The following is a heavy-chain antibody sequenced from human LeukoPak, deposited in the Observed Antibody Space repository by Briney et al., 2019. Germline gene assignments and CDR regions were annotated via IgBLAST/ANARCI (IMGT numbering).Heavy chain of an antibody. CDR1: GFTFRSYV. V-gene: IGHV3-30*02. Sequence: GGSLRLSCAASGFTFRSYVMHWVRQAPGKGLEWVAFIRPDGSNKYYTDSVKGRFTISRDNSKNTLYLQMNTLRTEEPAVYFCAKSIFGVVGLDYWGQGTLVTVSS. CDR3: AKSIFGVVGLDY. CDR2: IRPDGSNK. D-gene: IGHD3-3*01. J-gene: IGHJ4*02.